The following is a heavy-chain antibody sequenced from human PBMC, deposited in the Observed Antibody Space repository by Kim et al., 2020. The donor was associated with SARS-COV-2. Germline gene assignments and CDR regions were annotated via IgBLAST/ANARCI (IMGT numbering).Heavy chain of an antibody. CDR1: GFTFINYA. CDR3: AKDYRGGYSGYDIGD. J-gene: IGHJ4*02. CDR2: FSSGSGGVT. V-gene: IGHV3-23*01. Sequence: LSLTCAASGFTFINYAMSWVRQAPGKGLEWVSAFSSGSGGVTYYADSVKGRFTISRDNSKNTLYLQMNSLRAEDTAVYYCAKDYRGGYSGYDIGDWGQGTLVTVSS. D-gene: IGHD5-12*01.